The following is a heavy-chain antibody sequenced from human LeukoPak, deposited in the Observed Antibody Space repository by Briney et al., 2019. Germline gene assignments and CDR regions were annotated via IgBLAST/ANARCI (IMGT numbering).Heavy chain of an antibody. CDR1: GFTFSSYE. D-gene: IGHD4-23*01. Sequence: GGSLRLSCAASGFTFSSYEMNWVRQAPGKGLEWVSYISSSGSTIYYADSVKGRFTISRDNAKNSLYLQMNSLRAEDTAVYYCAKPRYGGNWDAFDIWGQGTMVTVSS. CDR3: AKPRYGGNWDAFDI. CDR2: ISSSGSTI. J-gene: IGHJ3*02. V-gene: IGHV3-48*03.